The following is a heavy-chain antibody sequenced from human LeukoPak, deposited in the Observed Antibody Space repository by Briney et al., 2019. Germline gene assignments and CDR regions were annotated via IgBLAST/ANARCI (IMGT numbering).Heavy chain of an antibody. V-gene: IGHV4-59*01. CDR1: GGSISSYC. CDR2: IYYSGST. J-gene: IGHJ4*02. Sequence: SETLSLTCTVSGGSISSYCWSWIRQPPGKGLEWIGYIYYSGSTNYNPSLKSRVTISVDTSKNQFSLKLSSVTAADTAVYYCARSPGASDYWGQGTLVTVSS. CDR3: ARSPGASDY.